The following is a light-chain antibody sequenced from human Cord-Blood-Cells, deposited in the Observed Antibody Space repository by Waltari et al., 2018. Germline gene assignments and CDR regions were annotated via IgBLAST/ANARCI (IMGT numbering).Light chain of an antibody. CDR1: SSNIGSNS. Sequence: QSVLTQPPSASGTPGQRVTISCSGSSSNIGSNSVYWYHQLPGTAPKLLIYRNKQRPSGVPDRFSGSKSGTSASLAISGLRSEDEADYYCAAWDDSLSGRVFGGGTKLTVL. J-gene: IGLJ3*02. V-gene: IGLV1-47*01. CDR2: RNK. CDR3: AAWDDSLSGRV.